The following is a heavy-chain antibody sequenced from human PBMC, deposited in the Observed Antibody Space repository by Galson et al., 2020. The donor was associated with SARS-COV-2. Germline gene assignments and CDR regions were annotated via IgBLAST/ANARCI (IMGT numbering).Heavy chain of an antibody. CDR1: GFTFSNYD. V-gene: IGHV3-30*04. Sequence: GGSLRLPCAGSGFTFSNYDMNWVRHAPGKGLEWVAVISFDGNTQYYADSVRGRFTISRDNSKNTLYVEMNSLRVDDMAVYYCERGLFGDPYGMDVWGQGTTVTVSS. J-gene: IGHJ6*02. CDR2: ISFDGNTQ. D-gene: IGHD3-10*02. CDR3: ERGLFGDPYGMDV.